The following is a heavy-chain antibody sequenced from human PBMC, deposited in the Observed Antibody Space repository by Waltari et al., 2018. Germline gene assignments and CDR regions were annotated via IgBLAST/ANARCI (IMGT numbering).Heavy chain of an antibody. V-gene: IGHV3-21*01. Sequence: EVQLVESGGGLVKPGGSLRLSCAASGFTFSSYSMNWVRQAPGKGLECVASISSSSSYIYYADSGKGRFTISRDNAKNSLYLQMNSLRAEDTAVYYCARGGQTPDYWGQGTLVTVSS. CDR3: ARGGQTPDY. J-gene: IGHJ4*02. D-gene: IGHD6-25*01. CDR1: GFTFSSYS. CDR2: ISSSSSYI.